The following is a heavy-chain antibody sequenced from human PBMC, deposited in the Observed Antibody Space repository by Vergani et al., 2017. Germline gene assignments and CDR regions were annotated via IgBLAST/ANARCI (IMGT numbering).Heavy chain of an antibody. CDR3: ARAPHLPLTGVDY. D-gene: IGHD7-27*01. V-gene: IGHV3-48*01. Sequence: EVQLVESGGGLVQPGGSLRLSCAASGFTFSSYSMNWVRQAPGKGLEWVSYISSGSSTIYYADSVKGRITLSRDNAKNSVYLQMNSLRAEDTAVYYCARAPHLPLTGVDYWGQGTLVTVSS. CDR1: GFTFSSYS. J-gene: IGHJ4*02. CDR2: ISSGSSTI.